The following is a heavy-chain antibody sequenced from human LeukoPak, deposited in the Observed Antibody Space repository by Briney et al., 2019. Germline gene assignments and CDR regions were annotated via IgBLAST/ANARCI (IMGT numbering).Heavy chain of an antibody. CDR1: GFTFSSYA. D-gene: IGHD5-18*01. CDR3: AKDTAMVFFLDY. Sequence: GGSLRLSCAASGFTFSSYAMSWVRQAPGKGPEWVSAISGSGGSTYYADSVKGRFTISRDNSKNTLYLQMNSLRAEDTAVYYCAKDTAMVFFLDYWGQGTLVTVSS. CDR2: ISGSGGST. V-gene: IGHV3-23*01. J-gene: IGHJ4*02.